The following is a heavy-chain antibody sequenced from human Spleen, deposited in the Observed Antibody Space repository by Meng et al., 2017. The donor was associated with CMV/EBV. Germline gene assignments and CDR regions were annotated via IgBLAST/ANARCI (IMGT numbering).Heavy chain of an antibody. D-gene: IGHD6-13*01. CDR2: MSFDGTTK. CDR1: GFTFKNYV. J-gene: IGHJ4*02. V-gene: IGHV3-30-3*01. CDR3: TKETDRWGTSWYYFDY. Sequence: GESLKISCAASGFTFKNYVMHWVRQAAGKGLEWVASMSFDGTTKYYADSVKGRFTISRDSPKSTLFLQMKSLRSDDSAVYYCTKETDRWGTSWYYFDYWGQGTQVTVSS.